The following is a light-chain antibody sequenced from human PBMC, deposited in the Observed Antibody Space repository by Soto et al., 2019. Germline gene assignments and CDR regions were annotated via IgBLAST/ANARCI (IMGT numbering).Light chain of an antibody. CDR1: QSVSSD. V-gene: IGKV3-11*01. Sequence: EIVLTQSPATLSLSPGERATFSCRASQSVSSDLAWYQHKPGQAPRLLIYNASSRATGIPARFSGIGSRTDFTLTIGSLEPGDFAVYYCQQRSSWPLTFGGGTKVEIK. CDR2: NAS. CDR3: QQRSSWPLT. J-gene: IGKJ4*01.